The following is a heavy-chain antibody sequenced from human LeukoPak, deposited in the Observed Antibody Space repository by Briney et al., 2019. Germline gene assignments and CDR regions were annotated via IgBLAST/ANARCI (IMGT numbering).Heavy chain of an antibody. V-gene: IGHV3-7*01. J-gene: IGHJ4*02. Sequence: GGSLRLXCAASGFTYSSYWMSWVRRAPGKGLEWVANIKQDGSEKYYVDSVKGRFTISRDNAKNSLYLQMNSLRAEDTAVYYSAREVREDFWSAQDKFDYWGQGTLVTVSS. CDR2: IKQDGSEK. CDR1: GFTYSSYW. CDR3: AREVREDFWSAQDKFDY. D-gene: IGHD3-3*01.